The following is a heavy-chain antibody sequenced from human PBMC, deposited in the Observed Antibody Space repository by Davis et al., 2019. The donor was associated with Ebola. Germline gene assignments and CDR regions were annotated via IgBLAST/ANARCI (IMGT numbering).Heavy chain of an antibody. V-gene: IGHV3-NL1*01. CDR2: LYRGGPT. CDR1: GFTFSSYG. D-gene: IGHD3-3*01. CDR3: ARSGLSFGVVKYHYGMDV. J-gene: IGHJ6*04. Sequence: GESLKISCAASGFTFSSYGMHWVRQAPGKGLEWVSVLYRGGPTHYADSVKGRFTISRDNSKKTLYLQMNSLRAEDTAVYYCARSGLSFGVVKYHYGMDVWGKGTTVTVSS.